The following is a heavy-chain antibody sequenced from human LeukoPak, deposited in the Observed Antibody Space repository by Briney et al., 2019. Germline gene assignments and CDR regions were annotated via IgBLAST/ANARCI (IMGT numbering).Heavy chain of an antibody. CDR3: VRVYSSSWSGSYFDY. V-gene: IGHV3-72*01. CDR1: GFTFNDHY. Sequence: GGSLRLSCAASGFTFNDHYMDWVRQAPGKGREWVGRSRNKANGYTTEYAASVKGRFTISRDDSKSSLYLQMNSLKTEDTSVYYCVRVYSSSWSGSYFDYWGQGTLVTVSS. J-gene: IGHJ4*02. D-gene: IGHD6-13*01. CDR2: SRNKANGYTT.